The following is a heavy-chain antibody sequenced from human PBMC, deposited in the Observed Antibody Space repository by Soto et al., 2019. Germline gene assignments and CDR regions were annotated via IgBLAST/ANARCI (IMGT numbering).Heavy chain of an antibody. CDR3: ARDFVNDYGNEGDNYLDY. D-gene: IGHD3-10*01. CDR1: GFTFSSYR. Sequence: GGSLRLSCEPAGFTFSSYRMNWVRQTPGKGLEWVAVIWYDGSNKNYAASVRGRFTISRDNSKSTLYLQMDSLRAEDTAVYYCARDFVNDYGNEGDNYLDYSGQETLVTDSS. CDR2: IWYDGSNK. V-gene: IGHV3-33*01. J-gene: IGHJ4*02.